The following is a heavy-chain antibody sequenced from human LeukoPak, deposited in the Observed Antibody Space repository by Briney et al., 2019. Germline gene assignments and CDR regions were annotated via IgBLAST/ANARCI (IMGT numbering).Heavy chain of an antibody. CDR3: AKDLKIVLAAGPVFDY. D-gene: IGHD2-15*01. J-gene: IGHJ4*02. V-gene: IGHV3-9*01. CDR1: GFTFSSYW. CDR2: ISWNSGSI. Sequence: GGSLSLSCAASGFTFSSYWMSWVRQAPGKGLEWVSGISWNSGSIGYADSVKGRFTISRDNAKNSLYLQMNSLRAEDTALYYCAKDLKIVLAAGPVFDYWGQGTLVTVSS.